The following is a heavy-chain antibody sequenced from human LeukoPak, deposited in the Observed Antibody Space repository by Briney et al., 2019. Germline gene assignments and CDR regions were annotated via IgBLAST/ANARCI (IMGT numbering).Heavy chain of an antibody. CDR1: GYTFTGYY. V-gene: IGHV1-2*02. CDR2: INPNSGGT. D-gene: IGHD3-22*01. Sequence: ASVKVSCQASGYTFTGYYMHWVRQAPGQGLEWMGWINPNSGGTNYAQKFQGRVTMIRDTSISTAYMELSRLRSDDTAVYYCARNFYFGSSGYYHYWGQGTLVTVSS. J-gene: IGHJ4*02. CDR3: ARNFYFGSSGYYHY.